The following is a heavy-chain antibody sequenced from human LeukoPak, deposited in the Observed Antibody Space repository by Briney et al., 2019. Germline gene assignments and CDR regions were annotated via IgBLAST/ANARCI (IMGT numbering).Heavy chain of an antibody. J-gene: IGHJ4*02. CDR2: IKQDGSEK. D-gene: IGHD6-13*01. V-gene: IGHV3-7*01. CDR3: ARAGHSSRKDFDY. CDR1: GFTFSSYW. Sequence: GGSLRLSCAASGFTFSSYWMSWVRQAPGKGLEWVANIKQDGSEKYYVDSVKGRFTISRDNAKNSLYLQMNSLRAEDTAVYYCARAGHSSRKDFDYWGQGTLVTVSS.